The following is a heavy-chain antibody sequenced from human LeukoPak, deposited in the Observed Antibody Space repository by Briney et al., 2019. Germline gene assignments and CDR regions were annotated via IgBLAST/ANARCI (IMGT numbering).Heavy chain of an antibody. CDR1: GYSFTSYW. Sequence: GESLKISCKGSGYSFTSYWIGWVRQMPGKGLEWMGSIYPGGSDTRYSPSFQGQVTISVDKSISAAYLQWSGLKASDTAMYYCAGLTGSGYESFYFDYWGQGTLVTVSS. CDR3: AGLTGSGYESFYFDY. J-gene: IGHJ4*02. CDR2: IYPGGSDT. D-gene: IGHD5-12*01. V-gene: IGHV5-51*01.